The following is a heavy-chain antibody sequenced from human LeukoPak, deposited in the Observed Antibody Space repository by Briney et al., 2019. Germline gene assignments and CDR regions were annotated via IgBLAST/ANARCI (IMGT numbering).Heavy chain of an antibody. CDR1: GGSISSGDYY. Sequence: PSETLSLTCTVSGGSISSGDYYWSWLRQPPGKGLEWLGYIYYSGSTYYNPSLKSRVTISVDTSKNQFSLKLSSVTAADTAVYYCARVGITMVRGVHFDYWGQGTLVTVSS. J-gene: IGHJ4*02. CDR3: ARVGITMVRGVHFDY. D-gene: IGHD3-10*01. V-gene: IGHV4-30-4*08. CDR2: IYYSGST.